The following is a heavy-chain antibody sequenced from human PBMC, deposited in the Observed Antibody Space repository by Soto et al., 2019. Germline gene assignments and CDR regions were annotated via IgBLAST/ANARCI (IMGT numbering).Heavy chain of an antibody. V-gene: IGHV4-39*01. CDR2: FHYSGST. CDR3: ARQVVDGTVTGTGSFDY. CDR1: GDYISGGYYY. Sequence: SETLCLTCPVSGDYISGGYYYWSWIRQPPGEGLEWIGSFHYSGSTYYYTSLKNRVTISGDTSKNQISLKLSSVTAADTAVYYCARQVVDGTVTGTGSFDYWGQGTLVTVSS. J-gene: IGHJ4*02. D-gene: IGHD3-10*01.